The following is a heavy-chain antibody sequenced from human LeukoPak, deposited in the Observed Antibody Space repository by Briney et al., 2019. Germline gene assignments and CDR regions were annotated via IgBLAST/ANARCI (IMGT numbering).Heavy chain of an antibody. CDR1: GFTFSNAW. CDR3: TTDHLSTVGGFDI. CDR2: IKAKTEGGTT. D-gene: IGHD4-23*01. V-gene: IGHV3-15*01. J-gene: IGHJ3*02. Sequence: GGSLRLSCAASGFTFSNAWMTWVRQAPGKGLEWVGRIKAKTEGGTTDYAAPVKDRLTISRDDSKNTLYVQMNSLKTEDTAVYYCTTDHLSTVGGFDIWGQGTMVTVSS.